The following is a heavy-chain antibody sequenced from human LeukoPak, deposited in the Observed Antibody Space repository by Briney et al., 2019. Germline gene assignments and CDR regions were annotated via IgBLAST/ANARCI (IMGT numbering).Heavy chain of an antibody. CDR3: ASRYYDSSGYDPLMN. D-gene: IGHD3-22*01. Sequence: SETLSLTCTVSGGSISSSSYYWGWIRQPPGKGLEWIGSIYYSGSNYYNPSLKSRVTISVDTSNNQFSLKLSSVTAADTAVYYCASRYYDSSGYDPLMNWGQGTLVTVSS. CDR2: IYYSGSN. V-gene: IGHV4-39*07. J-gene: IGHJ4*02. CDR1: GGSISSSSYY.